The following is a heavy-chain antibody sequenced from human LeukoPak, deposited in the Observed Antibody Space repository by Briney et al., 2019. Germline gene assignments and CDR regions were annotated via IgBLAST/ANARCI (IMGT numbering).Heavy chain of an antibody. D-gene: IGHD3-22*01. CDR2: ISGSGGST. J-gene: IGHJ4*01. CDR3: AKGMIVVVITRAYDY. CDR1: GFTFSSYA. Sequence: GGSLRLSCAASGFTFSSYAMSWVRQAPGKGLEWVSAISGSGGSTHYADSVKGRFTISRDNSKNTLYLQMNSLRAEDTAVYYCAKGMIVVVITRAYDYWGHGTLVTVSS. V-gene: IGHV3-23*01.